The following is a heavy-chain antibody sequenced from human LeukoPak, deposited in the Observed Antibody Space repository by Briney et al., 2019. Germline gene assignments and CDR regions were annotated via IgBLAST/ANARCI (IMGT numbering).Heavy chain of an antibody. D-gene: IGHD3-22*01. Sequence: SQTLSLPCTVLDGSISSSSYYWGWIRQPPGKGLEWIGSIYYSGSTYYNPSLKSRVTISVDTSKNQFSLKLSSVTAADTAVYYCARPSYYYDSSGYPLGMDVWGQGTTVTVSS. V-gene: IGHV4-39*01. CDR1: DGSISSSSYY. CDR2: IYYSGST. CDR3: ARPSYYYDSSGYPLGMDV. J-gene: IGHJ6*02.